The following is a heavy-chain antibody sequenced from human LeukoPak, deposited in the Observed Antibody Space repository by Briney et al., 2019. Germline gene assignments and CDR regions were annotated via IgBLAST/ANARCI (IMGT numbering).Heavy chain of an antibody. J-gene: IGHJ4*02. CDR1: GFTFSNYA. Sequence: GGSLRLSCAASGFTFSNYAMSWVRQAPGKGLEWVSAINHSGGSTYYADSVKGRFTISRDNSKNTLYLQMNSLRAEDTAVYYCAKPAISSRGWYYDYWGQGTLVTVSS. D-gene: IGHD6-19*01. CDR3: AKPAISSRGWYYDY. V-gene: IGHV3-23*01. CDR2: INHSGGST.